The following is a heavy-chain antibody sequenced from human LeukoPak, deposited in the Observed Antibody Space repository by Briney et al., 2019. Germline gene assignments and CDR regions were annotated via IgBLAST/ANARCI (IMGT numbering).Heavy chain of an antibody. D-gene: IGHD3-22*01. CDR1: GFTFSSYG. J-gene: IGHJ4*02. CDR2: ISGSGGSR. CDR3: AKDLEGDDSSGFHY. V-gene: IGHV3-23*01. Sequence: GGSLRLSCAASGFTFSSYGMSWVRQAPGKGLEWVSAISGSGGSRHYADSVKGRFTISRDNSKNTLYVQMNSLRAEDTAVYYCAKDLEGDDSSGFHYWDQGTLVTVSS.